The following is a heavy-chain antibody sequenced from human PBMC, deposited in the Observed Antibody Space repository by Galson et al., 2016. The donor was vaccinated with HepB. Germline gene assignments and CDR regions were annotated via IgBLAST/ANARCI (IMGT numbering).Heavy chain of an antibody. CDR1: GYTFSSYS. Sequence: GSGYTFSSYSITWVRQAPGQGLEWMGCASPYSGNTKYAQKFQGRVTLTTDTSTSTAYMELRSLRSDDTAVYYCARDVLYDYVWGNYRHGYFYGMDAWGQGTRVTVSS. CDR3: ARDVLYDYVWGNYRHGYFYGMDA. V-gene: IGHV1-18*01. D-gene: IGHD3-16*02. CDR2: ASPYSGNT. J-gene: IGHJ6*02.